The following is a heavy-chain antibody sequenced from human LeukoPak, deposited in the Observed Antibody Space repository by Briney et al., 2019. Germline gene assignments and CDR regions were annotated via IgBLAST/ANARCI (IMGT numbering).Heavy chain of an antibody. Sequence: SETLSLTCTTSGVSISRFYWRWVRQPPGKGLEWIGNIYSGVPTYFNPSLRSRVVISVDTSKNQFSLNLTSVTAADTAMYYCVQTTGWPGFDYWGQGILVTVSS. CDR1: GVSISRFY. J-gene: IGHJ4*02. CDR2: IYSGVPT. V-gene: IGHV4-4*09. CDR3: VQTTGWPGFDY. D-gene: IGHD1-1*01.